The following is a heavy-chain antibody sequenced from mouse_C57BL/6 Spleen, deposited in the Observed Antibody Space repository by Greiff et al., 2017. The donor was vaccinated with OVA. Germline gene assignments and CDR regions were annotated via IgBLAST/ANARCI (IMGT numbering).Heavy chain of an antibody. V-gene: IGHV5-4*01. CDR1: GFTFSSYA. Sequence: EVMLVESGGGLVKPGGSLKLSCAASGFTFSSYAMSWVRQTPEKRLEWVATISDGGSYTYYPDNVKGRFTISRDNAKNNLYLQMSHLKSEDTAMYYCARDRDGSGDYWGQGTTLTVSS. J-gene: IGHJ2*01. CDR3: ARDRDGSGDY. D-gene: IGHD1-1*01. CDR2: ISDGGSYT.